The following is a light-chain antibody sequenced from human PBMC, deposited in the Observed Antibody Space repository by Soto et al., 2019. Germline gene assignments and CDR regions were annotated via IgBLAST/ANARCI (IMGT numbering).Light chain of an antibody. J-gene: IGKJ1*01. CDR3: QQINFTPRT. Sequence: EIQLTHSPSSRSPSIVDAVALTCLASQNIRSFLNWYQQKPGKAPQLLIYGASILHNGVPSRFSGSGSGTDFTLTISSLQPEDLATYYCQQINFTPRTFGQGTKVDIK. CDR2: GAS. V-gene: IGKV1-39*01. CDR1: QNIRSF.